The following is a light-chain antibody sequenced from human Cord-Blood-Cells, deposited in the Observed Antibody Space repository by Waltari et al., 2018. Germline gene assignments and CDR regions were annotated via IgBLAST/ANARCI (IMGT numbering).Light chain of an antibody. CDR1: QSISSY. Sequence: DIQMTQSPSSLSASVGDRVTITCRASQSISSYLNWYQQKPGKAPKLLIYAASSLQSGVPSRFSGSGSGTDFTLTISSLQPGEFATYYCQQSYSTPFPFGPGTKVDIK. CDR3: QQSYSTPFP. CDR2: AAS. J-gene: IGKJ3*01. V-gene: IGKV1-39*01.